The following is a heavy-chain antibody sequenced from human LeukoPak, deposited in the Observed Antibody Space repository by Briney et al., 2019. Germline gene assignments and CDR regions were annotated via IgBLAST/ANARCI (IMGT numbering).Heavy chain of an antibody. V-gene: IGHV1-69*05. D-gene: IGHD3-10*01. CDR2: IIPIFGTA. Sequence: ASVTVSCKASGYTFTGYYMHWVRQAPGQGLEWMGGIIPIFGTANYAQKFQGRVTVTTDESTSTAYMELSSLRSEVTAVYYCAQTLDGSGMAFSRLVRFDYWGQGTLVTVSS. CDR3: AQTLDGSGMAFSRLVRFDY. J-gene: IGHJ4*02. CDR1: GYTFTGYY.